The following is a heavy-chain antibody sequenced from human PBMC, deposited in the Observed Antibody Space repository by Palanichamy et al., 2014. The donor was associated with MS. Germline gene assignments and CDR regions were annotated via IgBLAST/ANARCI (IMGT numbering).Heavy chain of an antibody. D-gene: IGHD6-6*01. CDR2: IWYDGSNK. J-gene: IGHJ3*02. V-gene: IGHV3-33*01. CDR1: DSPSVAMA. CDR3: ARGTLHSYSSSRKGDAFDI. Sequence: GEGVGPAWEVPRDSPVQRLDSPSVAMACTGTARLQGKGLEWVAVIWYDGSNKYYADSVKGRFTISRDNSKNTLYLQMNSLRAEDTAVYYCARGTLHSYSSSRKGDAFDIWGQGTMVTVSS.